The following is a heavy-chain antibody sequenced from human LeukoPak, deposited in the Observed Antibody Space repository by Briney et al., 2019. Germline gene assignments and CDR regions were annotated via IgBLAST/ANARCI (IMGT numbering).Heavy chain of an antibody. D-gene: IGHD2-15*01. CDR1: GFTFSSYA. Sequence: GGSLRLSCAASGFTFSSYAMHWVRQIPGKGLGYVSGISNNGGSTYYANSVKGRFTISRDNSKNTLYLQMGSLRAEDMAVYYCARDSGSLGYCSGGSCPHFDYWGQGTLVTVSS. CDR3: ARDSGSLGYCSGGSCPHFDY. CDR2: ISNNGGST. J-gene: IGHJ4*02. V-gene: IGHV3-64*01.